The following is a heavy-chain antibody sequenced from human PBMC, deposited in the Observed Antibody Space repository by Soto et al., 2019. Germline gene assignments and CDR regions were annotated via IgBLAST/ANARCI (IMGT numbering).Heavy chain of an antibody. CDR3: TTGIYYDILTGYHNVAY. J-gene: IGHJ4*02. V-gene: IGHV3-15*01. D-gene: IGHD3-9*01. CDR1: GFNLSHPW. CDR2: IKSKTDGGTA. Sequence: VGSLRLSCVASGFNLSHPWMTWVRQAAGKGLEWVGRIKSKTDGGTADYAAPVKGRATISRDDSKNTVYLQMNSLKTEDTAVYYCTTGIYYDILTGYHNVAYWGQGALVTV.